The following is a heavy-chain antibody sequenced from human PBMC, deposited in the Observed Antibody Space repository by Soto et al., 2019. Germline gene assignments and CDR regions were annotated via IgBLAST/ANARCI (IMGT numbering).Heavy chain of an antibody. CDR3: AKDVGFQQLLFVFET. V-gene: IGHV1-69*01. CDR2: IIPIFASS. Sequence: QVQLVQSGAEVKKPGSSVRVPCKASGGTFSNFGFSWVRQAPGQGLEWMGGIIPIFASSNYAQKFQGRLTITADESTSTAYMDLSSLRSEDTAVYFCAKDVGFQQLLFVFETWGQGTLVTVSS. J-gene: IGHJ5*02. D-gene: IGHD6-13*01. CDR1: GGTFSNFG.